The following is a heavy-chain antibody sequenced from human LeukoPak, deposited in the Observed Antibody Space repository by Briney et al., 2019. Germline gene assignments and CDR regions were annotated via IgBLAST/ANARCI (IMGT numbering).Heavy chain of an antibody. J-gene: IGHJ4*02. CDR1: GHTFTGYY. CDR3: AREGGKPGYCSGGSCYGGFEY. Sequence: ASVKVSCKASGHTFTGYYMHWVRQAPGQGLEWMGGIIPIFGTANYAQKFQGRVTITADKSTSTAYMELSSLRSEDTAVYYCAREGGKPGYCSGGSCYGGFEYWGQGTLVTVSS. V-gene: IGHV1-69*06. D-gene: IGHD2-15*01. CDR2: IIPIFGTA.